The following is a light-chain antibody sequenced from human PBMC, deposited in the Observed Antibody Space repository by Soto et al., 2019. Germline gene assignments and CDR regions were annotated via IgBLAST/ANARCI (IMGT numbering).Light chain of an antibody. Sequence: AIRMTQSPSSFSASTGDRVTITCRASQGISSYLAWYQQKPGKAPKLLIYTASTLQSGVPSRFSGSGSGTDFPLTISCLQSEEFATYYCQQYYNYPLTFGGGTKVEIK. V-gene: IGKV1-8*01. CDR2: TAS. CDR3: QQYYNYPLT. J-gene: IGKJ4*02. CDR1: QGISSY.